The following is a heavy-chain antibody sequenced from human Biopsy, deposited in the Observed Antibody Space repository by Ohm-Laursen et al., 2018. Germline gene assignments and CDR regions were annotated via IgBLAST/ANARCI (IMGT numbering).Heavy chain of an antibody. Sequence: GTLSLTCAVSGYSISSDYRWGWIRQAPGKTLEWLGNIFKDGNTHYNPSLRSRLIISIDTSKNQFSLMMTSVSGADTAVYFCARVGSGWTPFDKWGPGTLVTVSS. CDR1: GYSISSDYR. J-gene: IGHJ4*02. V-gene: IGHV4-38-2*01. CDR2: IFKDGNT. CDR3: ARVGSGWTPFDK. D-gene: IGHD6-19*01.